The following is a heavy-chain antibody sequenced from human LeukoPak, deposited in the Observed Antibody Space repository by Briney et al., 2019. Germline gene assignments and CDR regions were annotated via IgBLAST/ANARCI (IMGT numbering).Heavy chain of an antibody. D-gene: IGHD6-19*01. J-gene: IGHJ4*02. CDR3: AKLSSHSSGWG. CDR2: ISGSGSST. CDR1: GFTFSSYT. V-gene: IGHV3-23*01. Sequence: GGSLRLSCAASGFTFSSYTMNWVRQAPGKGLEWVSGISGSGSSTYYADSVKGRFTISRDNSKNTVYLQMNSLRAEDAAVYYCAKLSSHSSGWGWGQGALLTVSS.